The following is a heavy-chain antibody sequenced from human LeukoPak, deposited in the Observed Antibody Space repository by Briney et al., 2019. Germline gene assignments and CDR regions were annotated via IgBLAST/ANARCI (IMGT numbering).Heavy chain of an antibody. D-gene: IGHD3-3*01. CDR2: IYYTGGT. CDR1: GGSISSGGYY. Sequence: PSETLSLTCTVSGGSISSGGYYWSWIRQPPGKGLEWIGSIYYTGGTNYSPSLKSRVTISVDTSKNQFPLKLSSVTAADTAVYYCARDGYDFWSGYSGWPYYFDYWGQGTLVTVSS. V-gene: IGHV4-39*06. CDR3: ARDGYDFWSGYSGWPYYFDY. J-gene: IGHJ4*02.